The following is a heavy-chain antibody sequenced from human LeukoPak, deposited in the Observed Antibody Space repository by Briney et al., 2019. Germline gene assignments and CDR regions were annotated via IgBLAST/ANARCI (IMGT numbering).Heavy chain of an antibody. J-gene: IGHJ6*03. CDR2: MNPNSGNT. D-gene: IGHD2-2*02. CDR3: ARVGDCSSTSCYNDYYYMDV. Sequence: ASVKVSCKASGYTFTSYDINWVRQATGQGLEWMGWMNPNSGNTGYAQKFQGRVTMTRNTSISTAYMELSSLRSEDTAVYYCARVGDCSSTSCYNDYYYMDVWGKGTTVTVSS. CDR1: GYTFTSYD. V-gene: IGHV1-8*01.